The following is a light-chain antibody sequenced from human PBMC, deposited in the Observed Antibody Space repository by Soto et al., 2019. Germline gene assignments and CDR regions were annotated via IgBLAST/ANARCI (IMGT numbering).Light chain of an antibody. CDR2: GAS. CDR1: QSVSSSY. Sequence: EIVLTQSPGTLSLSPGERATLSCRASQSVSSSYFAWYQKKPGQAPRLLIYGASSRATGIPDRFSGSGSGTDFTLTISRLEPEDFAVYYCQQYGSSPPSTFGQGTRLEIK. J-gene: IGKJ5*01. V-gene: IGKV3-20*01. CDR3: QQYGSSPPST.